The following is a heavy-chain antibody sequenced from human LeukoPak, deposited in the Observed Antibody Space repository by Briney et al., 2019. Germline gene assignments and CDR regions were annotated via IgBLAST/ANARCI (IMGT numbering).Heavy chain of an antibody. D-gene: IGHD2-2*01. J-gene: IGHJ4*02. Sequence: GSSVKVSCKASGGTFSSYAISWVRQAPGQGLEWMGWISAYNGNTNYAQKLQGRVTMTTDTSTSTAYMELRSLRSDDTAVYYCARAAAPNYFDYWGQGTLVTVSS. CDR1: GGTFSSYA. CDR2: ISAYNGNT. CDR3: ARAAAPNYFDY. V-gene: IGHV1-18*01.